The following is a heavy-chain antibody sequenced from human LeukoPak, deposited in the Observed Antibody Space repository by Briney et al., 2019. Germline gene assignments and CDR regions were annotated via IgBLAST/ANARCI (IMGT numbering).Heavy chain of an antibody. CDR3: AKMTMVRSFDH. Sequence: GGSLRLSCAASGFTFSSYGMHWVRQAPGKGLEWVAVISYDGSNKYYADSVKGRFTISRDNSKNTLYLQMNNLRAEDTAVYYCAKMTMVRSFDHWGQGTLVIVS. D-gene: IGHD4/OR15-4a*01. J-gene: IGHJ4*02. V-gene: IGHV3-30*18. CDR1: GFTFSSYG. CDR2: ISYDGSNK.